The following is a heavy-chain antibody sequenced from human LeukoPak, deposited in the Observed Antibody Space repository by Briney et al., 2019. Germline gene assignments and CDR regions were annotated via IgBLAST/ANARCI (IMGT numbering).Heavy chain of an antibody. D-gene: IGHD2-15*01. Sequence: GGSLRLSCAASGFTFSSYEMNWVRQAPGKGLEWVSYISSSGTTIYYADSVKGRFTISRDNAKNSLYLQMNSLRAEDTAVYYCAGVGVVVAATGNLWFDPWGQGTLVTVSS. CDR3: AGVGVVVAATGNLWFDP. V-gene: IGHV3-48*03. CDR2: ISSSGTTI. J-gene: IGHJ5*02. CDR1: GFTFSSYE.